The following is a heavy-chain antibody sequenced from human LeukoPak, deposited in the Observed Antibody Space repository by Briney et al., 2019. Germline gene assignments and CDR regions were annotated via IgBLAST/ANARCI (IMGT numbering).Heavy chain of an antibody. Sequence: GGSLRLSCAASGFTFNDYAMHWVRQAPGKGLEWVSYVSSSSGTIYYADSVKGRFTISRDNAKNSLYLQMNSLRAEDTAVYYCARVDYGDYAGEDYWGQGTLVTVSS. J-gene: IGHJ4*02. D-gene: IGHD4-17*01. CDR3: ARVDYGDYAGEDY. CDR1: GFTFNDYA. CDR2: VSSSSGTI. V-gene: IGHV3-48*04.